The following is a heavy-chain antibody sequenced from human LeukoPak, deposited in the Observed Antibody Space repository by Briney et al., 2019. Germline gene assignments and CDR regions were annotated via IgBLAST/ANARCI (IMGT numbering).Heavy chain of an antibody. CDR1: GFTFSSYA. J-gene: IGHJ4*02. CDR2: ISGSGGST. CDR3: AKENYYYDSSGYLTSFDY. D-gene: IGHD3-22*01. Sequence: GGSLRLSCAASGFTFSSYAMSWVRQAPGKGLEWVSAISGSGGSTYYADSVKGRFTISRDNSKNTLYLQMNSLRVEDTAVYYCAKENYYYDSSGYLTSFDYWGQGTLVTVSS. V-gene: IGHV3-23*01.